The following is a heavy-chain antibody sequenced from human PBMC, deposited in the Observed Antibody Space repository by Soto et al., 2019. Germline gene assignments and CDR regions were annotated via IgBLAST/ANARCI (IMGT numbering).Heavy chain of an antibody. J-gene: IGHJ5*02. CDR3: ARRGVTTPLNFFDL. CDR2: MYYGGST. Sequence: QLQLHESGPGLVKPSETLSLACIVSGGSVSSGNYYWGWIRQPPGKGLEWIGSMYYGGSTFYKPSLERRVTRCVETSKSQCSLELSSVTAADTAVYFCARRGVTTPLNFFDLWGQGTLVTVSS. CDR1: GGSVSSGNYY. V-gene: IGHV4-39*01. D-gene: IGHD4-17*01.